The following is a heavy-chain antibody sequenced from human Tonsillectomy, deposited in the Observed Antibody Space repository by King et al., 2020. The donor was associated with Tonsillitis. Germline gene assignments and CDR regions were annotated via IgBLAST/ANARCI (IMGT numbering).Heavy chain of an antibody. CDR1: GFTFDDYA. D-gene: IGHD2-15*01. CDR2: ISWNSGSI. V-gene: IGHV3-9*01. Sequence: VQLVESGGGLVQPGRSLRLSCAASGFTFDDYAMHWVRQAPGKGLEWVSGISWNSGSIGYADSVKGRFTISRDNAKNSLYLQTNSLSAEDTALYYCAKELKDDYDYYVMDVWGQGATVTVSS. J-gene: IGHJ6*02. CDR3: AKELKDDYDYYVMDV.